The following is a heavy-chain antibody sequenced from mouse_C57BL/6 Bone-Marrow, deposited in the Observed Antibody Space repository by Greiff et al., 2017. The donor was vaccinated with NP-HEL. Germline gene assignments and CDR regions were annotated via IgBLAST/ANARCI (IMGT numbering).Heavy chain of an antibody. CDR1: GFTFSDYG. J-gene: IGHJ2*01. D-gene: IGHD1-1*01. V-gene: IGHV5-17*01. CDR3: ARVYYGSSPLYYFDY. Sequence: EVQVVESGGGLVKPGGSLKLSCAASGFTFSDYGMHWVRQATEKGLEWVAYISSGSSTIYYAVTVKGRFTISRDNAKNTLFLQMTSLRSEDTAMYYCARVYYGSSPLYYFDYWGQGTTLAVSS. CDR2: ISSGSSTI.